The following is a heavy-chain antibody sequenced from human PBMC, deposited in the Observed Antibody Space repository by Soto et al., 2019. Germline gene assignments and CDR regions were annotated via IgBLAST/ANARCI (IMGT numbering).Heavy chain of an antibody. CDR1: GGSISSYD. CDR3: ARPHQQWVYYFDY. CDR2: IYYSGST. Sequence: SETLSLTCTVSGGSISSYDWSWIRQPPGKGLEWIGYIYYSGSTNYNPSLKSRVTISVDTSKNQFSLKLSSVTAADTAVYYCARPHQQWVYYFDYWGQGTLVTVSS. V-gene: IGHV4-59*01. J-gene: IGHJ4*02. D-gene: IGHD6-19*01.